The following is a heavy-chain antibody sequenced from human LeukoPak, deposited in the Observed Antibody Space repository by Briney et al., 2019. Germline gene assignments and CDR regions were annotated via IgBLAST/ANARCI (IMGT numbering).Heavy chain of an antibody. D-gene: IGHD1-26*01. J-gene: IGHJ4*02. V-gene: IGHV1-18*01. CDR2: ISTYTGNT. CDR1: GGTFSSYA. Sequence: ASVKVSCKASGGTFSSYAISWVRQAPGQGLEWMGWISTYTGNTNYAQKVQGRVTMTTDTSTTTAYMELRSLRSDDTAVYYCARDHVGGGSYSSGERVFWGQGTLVTVSS. CDR3: ARDHVGGGSYSSGERVF.